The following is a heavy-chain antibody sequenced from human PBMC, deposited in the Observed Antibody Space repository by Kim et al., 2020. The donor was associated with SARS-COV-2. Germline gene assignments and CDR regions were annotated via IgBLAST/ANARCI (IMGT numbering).Heavy chain of an antibody. D-gene: IGHD4-17*01. J-gene: IGHJ4*02. CDR1: GGTFISYA. V-gene: IGHV1-69*04. Sequence: SVKVSCKASGGTFISYAISWVRQAPGQGLEWMGRIIPILGIANYAQKFQGRVTITADKSTSTAYMELSSLRSEDTAVYYCSASRMDDYAGLRYFDYWGQGTLVTVSS. CDR3: SASRMDDYAGLRYFDY. CDR2: IIPILGIA.